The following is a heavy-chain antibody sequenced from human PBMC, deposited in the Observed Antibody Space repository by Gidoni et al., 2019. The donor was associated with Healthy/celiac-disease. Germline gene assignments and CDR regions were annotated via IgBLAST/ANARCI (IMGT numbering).Heavy chain of an antibody. J-gene: IGHJ4*02. CDR3: ARDSPYSSSAGVLDY. CDR1: GFTFSSYG. Sequence: QVQLVESGGGVVQPGRSLRLSCAASGFTFSSYGMHWVRQAPGKGLEGVAVIWYDGSNKYYADDVKGRFTISRDNSKNTLYLQMNSLRAEDTAVYYCARDSPYSSSAGVLDYWGQGTLVTVSS. CDR2: IWYDGSNK. D-gene: IGHD6-6*01. V-gene: IGHV3-33*01.